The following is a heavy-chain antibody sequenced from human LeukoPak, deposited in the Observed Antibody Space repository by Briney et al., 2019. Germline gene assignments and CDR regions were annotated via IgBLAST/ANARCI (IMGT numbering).Heavy chain of an antibody. CDR2: INHSGST. V-gene: IGHV4-39*07. CDR1: GGSISSSGYY. Sequence: SETLSLTCTVSGGSISSSGYYWSWIRQPPGKGLEWIGEINHSGSTNYNPSLKSRVTISVDTSKNQFSLKLSSVTAADTAVYYCAEFTMVRGVTLPWGQGTLVTVSS. D-gene: IGHD3-10*01. J-gene: IGHJ5*02. CDR3: AEFTMVRGVTLP.